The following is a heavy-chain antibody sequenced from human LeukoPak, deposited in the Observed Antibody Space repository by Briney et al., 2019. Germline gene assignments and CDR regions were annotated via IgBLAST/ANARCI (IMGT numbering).Heavy chain of an antibody. D-gene: IGHD6-13*01. CDR3: AKDIRASSSWYLGDY. Sequence: PGGSLRLSCAASGFTFSSYAMSWVRQAPGKGLEWVSAISGSGGSTYYADSVKGRFTISRDNSKNTLYLQMNSLRAEDTAVYYCAKDIRASSSWYLGDYWGQGTLVTVSS. J-gene: IGHJ4*02. CDR2: ISGSGGST. CDR1: GFTFSSYA. V-gene: IGHV3-23*01.